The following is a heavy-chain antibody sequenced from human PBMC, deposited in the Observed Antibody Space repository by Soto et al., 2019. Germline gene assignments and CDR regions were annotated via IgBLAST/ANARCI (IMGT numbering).Heavy chain of an antibody. CDR2: IYPSGST. CDR3: VRGMSYSGYDF. J-gene: IGHJ4*02. Sequence: SETLSLTCTVSGGSISGHAWIWIRQPAGIGLEWIGDIYPSGSTSYNPSLKSRVTMSLDTSKNQIFLNVTSVTGADTAVFYCVRGMSYSGYDFWGPGTLVTVSS. D-gene: IGHD5-12*01. CDR1: GGSISGHA. V-gene: IGHV4-4*07.